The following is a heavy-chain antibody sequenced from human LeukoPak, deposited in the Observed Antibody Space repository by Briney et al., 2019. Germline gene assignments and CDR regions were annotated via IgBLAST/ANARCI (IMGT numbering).Heavy chain of an antibody. Sequence: GGSLRLSCAASGFTFSNYWMNWVRQAPGKGLVWVSRINSDGSSTSYADSVKGRFTISRDNAKNTLYLQMNSLRAEDTAVYYCARRGAVTYAFDIWGQGTMVTVSS. D-gene: IGHD4-17*01. CDR3: ARRGAVTYAFDI. CDR1: GFTFSNYW. J-gene: IGHJ3*02. CDR2: INSDGSST. V-gene: IGHV3-74*01.